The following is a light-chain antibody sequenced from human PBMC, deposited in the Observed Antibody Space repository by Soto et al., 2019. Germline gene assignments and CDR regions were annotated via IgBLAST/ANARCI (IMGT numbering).Light chain of an antibody. CDR3: GAWDSSLSALV. Sequence: QSVLTQPPSVSAAPGQKVTISCSGSTSNIGSNYISWYQQLPGTAPKLLIYDNDKRPSGIPDRFSGSKSGTSATLGITGLQTGDEAYYSCGAWDSSLSALVFGGGTKLTVL. CDR2: DND. CDR1: TSNIGSNY. V-gene: IGLV1-51*01. J-gene: IGLJ3*02.